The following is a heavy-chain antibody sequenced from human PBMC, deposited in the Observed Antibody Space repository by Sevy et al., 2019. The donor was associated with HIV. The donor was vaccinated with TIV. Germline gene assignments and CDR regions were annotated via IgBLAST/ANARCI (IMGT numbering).Heavy chain of an antibody. D-gene: IGHD5-12*01. V-gene: IGHV4-4*07. CDR1: GGSISGYY. CDR3: AREADGYNYVAEF. Sequence: SETLSLICTVSGGSISGYYWSWIRQPAGKGLEWIGRIYSTGRSNYHPSLKRRVTMSVDTSKNKVSLRLSSVTAADTAVYFCAREADGYNYVAEFWGQGTLVTVSS. CDR2: IYSTGRS. J-gene: IGHJ4*02.